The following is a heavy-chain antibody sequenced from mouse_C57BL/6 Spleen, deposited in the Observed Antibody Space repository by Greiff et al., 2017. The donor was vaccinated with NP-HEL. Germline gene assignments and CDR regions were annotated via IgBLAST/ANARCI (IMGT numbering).Heavy chain of an antibody. CDR2: INYDGSST. CDR1: GFTFSDYY. Sequence: EVMLVESEGGLVQPGRSMKLSCTASGFTFSDYYMAWVRQVPEKGLEWVANINYDGSSTYYLDSLKSRFIISRDNAKNILYLQMSSLKSEDTATYYCARDLTGTPYWYFDVWGTGTTVTVSS. CDR3: ARDLTGTPYWYFDV. J-gene: IGHJ1*03. D-gene: IGHD4-1*01. V-gene: IGHV5-16*01.